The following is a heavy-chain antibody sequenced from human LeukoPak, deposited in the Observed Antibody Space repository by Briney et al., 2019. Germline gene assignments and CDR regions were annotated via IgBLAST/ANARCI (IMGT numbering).Heavy chain of an antibody. Sequence: GGSLRLSCAASGFTFYNYGMHWVRQAPGKGLEWVAVISHDGSNIHYGDSVKGRFTISRDNSKNTLYLQMNSLRAEDTAVYYCAKENPVGGTNYFDYWGQGTLVTVSS. J-gene: IGHJ4*02. CDR2: ISHDGSNI. CDR3: AKENPVGGTNYFDY. D-gene: IGHD1-26*01. CDR1: GFTFYNYG. V-gene: IGHV3-30*18.